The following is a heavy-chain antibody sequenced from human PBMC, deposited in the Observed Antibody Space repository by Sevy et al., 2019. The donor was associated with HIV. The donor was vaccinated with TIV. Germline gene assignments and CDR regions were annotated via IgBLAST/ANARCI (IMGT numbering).Heavy chain of an antibody. CDR3: TTLGTDYCGGDCSDRDP. CDR1: GFTFCNAW. V-gene: IGHV3-15*01. J-gene: IGHJ5*02. Sequence: GGSLRLSCPASGFTFCNAWMSWVRQAPGKGLEWVGRIKSKTDGGTTDYAAPVKGRFTISRDDSKNTLYLQMNSLKTEDTAVYYCTTLGTDYCGGDCSDRDPWGQGTLVTVSS. D-gene: IGHD2-21*02. CDR2: IKSKTDGGTT.